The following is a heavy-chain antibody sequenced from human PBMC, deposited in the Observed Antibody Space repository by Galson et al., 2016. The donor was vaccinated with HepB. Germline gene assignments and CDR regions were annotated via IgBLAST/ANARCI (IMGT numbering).Heavy chain of an antibody. V-gene: IGHV3-21*01. CDR1: GFTFSSYS. J-gene: IGHJ5*02. CDR3: TRDRGAYCRGDCDFGWFDP. CDR2: ITSSGSYV. Sequence: SLRLSCAVSGFTFSSYSMNWVRQAPGKGLEWVSSITSSGSYVYYADSLKGRFNISRDNAKNVLSLQMNSLRADDPAVYSCTRDRGAYCRGDCDFGWFDPGGQGTLVTVSS. D-gene: IGHD2-21*02.